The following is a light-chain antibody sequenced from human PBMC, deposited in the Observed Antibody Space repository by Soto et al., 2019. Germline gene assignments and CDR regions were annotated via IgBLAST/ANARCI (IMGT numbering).Light chain of an antibody. CDR2: DVS. CDR3: SSYPSSSSYV. J-gene: IGLJ1*01. Sequence: QSVLTQPASVSGSPGQSITISCTGTSSDVGTYNSVSWYQQYPGKAPKLMIHDVSNRPSGVSNRFSGSKSGNTASLTISGLQAEDEADYYCSSYPSSSSYVFGSGTKLTVL. V-gene: IGLV2-14*01. CDR1: SSDVGTYNS.